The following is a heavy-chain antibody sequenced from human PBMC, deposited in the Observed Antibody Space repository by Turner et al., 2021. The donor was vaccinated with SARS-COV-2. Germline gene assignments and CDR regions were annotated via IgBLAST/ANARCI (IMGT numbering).Heavy chain of an antibody. J-gene: IGHJ4*02. CDR2: IITIFGTA. D-gene: IGHD2-15*01. CDR3: AKKTTDWSGGTCHEYFEY. CDR1: GGTFSSYA. V-gene: IGHV1-69*01. Sequence: QVQLVQSAAAVKNPWSSFKVSFKASGGTFSSYAITWVRQAPGQGLEWMAGIITIFGTANYAKKFQGRVTITADESTSTAYMELSSLRSEDTAVYYCAKKTTDWSGGTCHEYFEYWGQGTLVTVSS.